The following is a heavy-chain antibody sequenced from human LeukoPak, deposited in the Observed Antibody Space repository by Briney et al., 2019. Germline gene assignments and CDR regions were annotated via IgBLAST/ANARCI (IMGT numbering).Heavy chain of an antibody. CDR2: ISYDGSNK. D-gene: IGHD3-9*01. Sequence: GGSLRLSCAASGFTFSTYTMHWVRQAPGKGLEWVAFISYDGSNKFYADSVKGRFTISRDNSENRLYLQMSSLRGEDTAIYYCARDILTGYSTPNFDYWGQGTLVTVSS. V-gene: IGHV3-30*04. CDR3: ARDILTGYSTPNFDY. J-gene: IGHJ4*02. CDR1: GFTFSTYT.